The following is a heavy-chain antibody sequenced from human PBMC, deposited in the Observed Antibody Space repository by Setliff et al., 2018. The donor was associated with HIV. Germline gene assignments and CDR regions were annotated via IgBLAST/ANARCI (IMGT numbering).Heavy chain of an antibody. V-gene: IGHV4-61*09. CDR3: GTAMYYYYGLDV. D-gene: IGHD2-2*01. CDR2: FYTSGTT. Sequence: SETLSLTCSVPGGPLSSGSHYCTWLRQAAGKGLEWIGHFYTSGTTNYNPSLESRVTISVDTSKNQFSLKLSSVTAADAAVYYCGTAMYYYYGLDVWGQGIRVTVSS. J-gene: IGHJ6*02. CDR1: GGPLSSGSHY.